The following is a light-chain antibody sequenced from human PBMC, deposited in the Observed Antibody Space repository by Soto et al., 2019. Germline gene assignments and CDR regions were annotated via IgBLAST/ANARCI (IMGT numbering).Light chain of an antibody. CDR1: QSLLHSDGYNY. CDR3: MQDLQTPT. J-gene: IGKJ4*01. V-gene: IGKV2-28*01. Sequence: IVMTQSPLSLPVTPGEPASISCRSSQSLLHSDGYNYLAWYLQKPGHSPQLLIDLASSRASGVPYRVSGSGSGTDFTLKISRVEAEHVGVYYCMQDLQTPTFGGGTKVEI. CDR2: LAS.